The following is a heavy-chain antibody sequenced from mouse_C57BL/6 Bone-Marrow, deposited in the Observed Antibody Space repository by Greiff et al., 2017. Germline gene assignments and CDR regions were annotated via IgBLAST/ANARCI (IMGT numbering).Heavy chain of an antibody. CDR3: ARLYYYGSRGAMDY. J-gene: IGHJ4*01. D-gene: IGHD1-1*01. CDR2: ISSGSSTI. CDR1: GFTFSDYG. V-gene: IGHV5-17*01. Sequence: EVQGVESGGGLVKPGGSLKLSCAASGFTFSDYGMHWVRQAPEKGLEWVAYISSGSSTIYYADTVKGRFTISRDNAKNSLFLQMTSRRSEDTAMYYCARLYYYGSRGAMDYWGQGTSVTVSS.